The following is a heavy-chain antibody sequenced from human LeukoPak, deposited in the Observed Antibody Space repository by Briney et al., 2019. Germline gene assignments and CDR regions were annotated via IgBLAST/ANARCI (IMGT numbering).Heavy chain of an antibody. Sequence: GGSLRLSFAASGFTFSSYLMHWVRQAPGKGLVWVSRINSDGSSTSYADSVKGRFTISRDNAKNTLYLQMNSLRAEDTAVYYCARGGDVLARAYYLDYWGQGTLVTVSS. V-gene: IGHV3-74*01. J-gene: IGHJ4*02. D-gene: IGHD5-12*01. CDR3: ARGGDVLARAYYLDY. CDR1: GFTFSSYL. CDR2: INSDGSST.